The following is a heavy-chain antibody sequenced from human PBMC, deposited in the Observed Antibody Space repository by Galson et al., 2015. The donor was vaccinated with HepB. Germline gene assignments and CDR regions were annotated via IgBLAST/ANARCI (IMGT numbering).Heavy chain of an antibody. D-gene: IGHD3-22*01. CDR3: ARVHYDSSGDPYFDY. V-gene: IGHV3-74*01. J-gene: IGHJ4*02. Sequence: SLRLSCAASGFTFSRYWMHWVRQAPGKGLVWVSRINSDGSSTSYADSVKGRFTISRDNAKNTLYLQMNSLRAEDTAVYYCARVHYDSSGDPYFDYWGQGTLVTVS. CDR1: GFTFSRYW. CDR2: INSDGSST.